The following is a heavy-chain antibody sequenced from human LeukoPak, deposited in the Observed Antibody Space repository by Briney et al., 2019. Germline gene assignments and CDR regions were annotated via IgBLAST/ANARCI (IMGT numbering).Heavy chain of an antibody. CDR1: GFTFSSYA. Sequence: GGSLRLSCAASGFTFSSYAMHWVRQASGKGLEWVAVISYDGSNKYYADSVKGRFTISRDNSKKTLYLQMNSLRAEDAAVYYCATSRDWGQGTLVTVSS. J-gene: IGHJ4*02. D-gene: IGHD6-13*01. CDR2: ISYDGSNK. V-gene: IGHV3-30-3*01. CDR3: ATSRD.